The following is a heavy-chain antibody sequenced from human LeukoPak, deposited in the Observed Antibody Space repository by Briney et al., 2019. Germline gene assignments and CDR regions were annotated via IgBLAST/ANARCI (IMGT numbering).Heavy chain of an antibody. CDR2: INHSGST. D-gene: IGHD1-26*01. CDR3: ARDNVGSWAYGMDV. J-gene: IGHJ6*02. V-gene: IGHV4-34*01. Sequence: PSETLSLTCAVCGGSFSGYYWSWIRQPPGKGLEWIGEINHSGSTNYNPSLKSRVTISVDTSKNQFSLKLSSVTAADTAVYYCARDNVGSWAYGMDVWGQGTTVTVSS. CDR1: GGSFSGYY.